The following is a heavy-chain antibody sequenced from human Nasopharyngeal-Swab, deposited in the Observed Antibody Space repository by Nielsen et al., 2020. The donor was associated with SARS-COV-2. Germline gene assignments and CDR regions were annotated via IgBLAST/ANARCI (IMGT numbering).Heavy chain of an antibody. Sequence: QPPGKGLEWVSSISSSSTYIYYADSVKGRFTVSRDNAKNSLYLQMSSLRTEDAAVYYCARSPYYDFWSGYYTRFDYWGRGTLVTVSS. J-gene: IGHJ4*02. V-gene: IGHV3-21*01. D-gene: IGHD3-3*01. CDR3: ARSPYYDFWSGYYTRFDY. CDR2: ISSSSTYI.